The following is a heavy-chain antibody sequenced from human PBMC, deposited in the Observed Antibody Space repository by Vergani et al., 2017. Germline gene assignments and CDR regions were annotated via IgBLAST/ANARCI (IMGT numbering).Heavy chain of an antibody. CDR3: ARGLEYYEFWSADSRLAWFDP. CDR1: GGSLSSGGYS. V-gene: IGHV4-30-2*01. Sequence: QLQLQESGSGLVKPSQTLSLTCAVSGGSLSSGGYSWSWIRQPPGKGLEWIGYIYRSGSPHYNPSLTSRVTRSVDRSKNQFSLKLSSVTAADTAVYYWARGLEYYEFWSADSRLAWFDPWGQGTLVTVSS. J-gene: IGHJ5*02. D-gene: IGHD3-3*01. CDR2: IYRSGSP.